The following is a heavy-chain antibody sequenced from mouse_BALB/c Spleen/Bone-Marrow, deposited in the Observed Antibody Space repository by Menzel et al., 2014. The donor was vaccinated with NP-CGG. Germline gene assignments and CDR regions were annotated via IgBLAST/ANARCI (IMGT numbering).Heavy chain of an antibody. Sequence: QVQLQQSGAELVRPGTSVKISCKASGYTSTNYWLGWVKQRPGHGLEWIGDIYPGGGYTNYNEKFKGKATLTADTSSSTAYMQLSSLTSEDSAVYFCARKGYGCSYPFAYWGQGTLVTVSA. CDR3: ARKGYGCSYPFAY. CDR1: GYTSTNYW. CDR2: IYPGGGYT. D-gene: IGHD1-1*01. V-gene: IGHV1-63*02. J-gene: IGHJ3*01.